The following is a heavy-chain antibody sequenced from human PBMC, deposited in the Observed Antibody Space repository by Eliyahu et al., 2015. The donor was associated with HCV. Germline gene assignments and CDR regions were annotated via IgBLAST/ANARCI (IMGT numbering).Heavy chain of an antibody. D-gene: IGHD7-27*01. CDR1: GYTFTSYY. CDR3: ARDRGDDAFDI. J-gene: IGHJ3*02. Sequence: QVQXXQSGAEVKKPGASVKVSXKASGYTFTSYYMHWVRQAPGQGLEWMGIINPSGGSTSYAQKFQGRVTMTRDTSTSTVYMELSSLRSEDTAVYYCARDRGDDAFDIWGQGTMVTVSS. V-gene: IGHV1-46*01. CDR2: INPSGGST.